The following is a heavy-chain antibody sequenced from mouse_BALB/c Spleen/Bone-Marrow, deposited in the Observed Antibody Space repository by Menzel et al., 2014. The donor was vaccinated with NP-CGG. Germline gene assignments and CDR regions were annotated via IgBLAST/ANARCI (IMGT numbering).Heavy chain of an antibody. V-gene: IGHV5-9-3*01. CDR3: ARQENWALDY. D-gene: IGHD4-1*01. J-gene: IGHJ2*01. Sequence: EVKLVESGGGLVKPGGSLKLSCAASRFTFRNYAMSWVRQTPEKRLEWVATISSGGSYTYYPDSVKGRFTISRDNAQNTLYLQMSSLRSEDTAMYFCARQENWALDYWGQGTTLTVSS. CDR1: RFTFRNYA. CDR2: ISSGGSYT.